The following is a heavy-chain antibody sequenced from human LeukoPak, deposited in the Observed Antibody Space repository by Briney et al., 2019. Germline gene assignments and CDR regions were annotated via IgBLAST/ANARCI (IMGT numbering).Heavy chain of an antibody. CDR3: RIYYYHYGVDA. Sequence: SETLSLTCGIYGGTFRDYSWGWIRQTPGKGLEWIGDIDHLGTTNYNPSLKSRVIVSVDTSKRQFSLNLRSVTAADTAMYWCRIYYYHYGVDAWGQGTTVTVSS. J-gene: IGHJ6*02. CDR2: IDHLGTT. CDR1: GGTFRDYS. V-gene: IGHV4-34*08.